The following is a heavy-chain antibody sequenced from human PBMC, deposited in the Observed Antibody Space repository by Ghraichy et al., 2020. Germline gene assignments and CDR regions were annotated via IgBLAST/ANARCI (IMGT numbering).Heavy chain of an antibody. CDR2: ISAYNGNT. J-gene: IGHJ6*02. Sequence: ASVKVSCKASGYSFTNYGISWVRQAPGQGLEWMGWISAYNGNTKYAQKVQGRVTMTTDTSTSTADMELRSLRSDDTAVYYCARVLSTEYCSSTSCLEVWGQGTTVNVSS. D-gene: IGHD2-2*01. CDR3: ARVLSTEYCSSTSCLEV. V-gene: IGHV1-18*01. CDR1: GYSFTNYG.